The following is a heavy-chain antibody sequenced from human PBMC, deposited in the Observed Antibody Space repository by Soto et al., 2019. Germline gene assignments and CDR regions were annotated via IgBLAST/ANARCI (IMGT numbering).Heavy chain of an antibody. CDR2: INQDGSEK. CDR1: GFTFSSYV. D-gene: IGHD3-10*01. V-gene: IGHV3-7*03. Sequence: PGGSLRLSCAASGFTFSSYVVSWVRQAPGKGLEWVANINQDGSEKYYVDSVKGRFTISRDNAKNSVYLQMNSLRAEDTAVYYCARDSGDDTGWGQGTMVTVSS. CDR3: ARDSGDDTG. J-gene: IGHJ3*01.